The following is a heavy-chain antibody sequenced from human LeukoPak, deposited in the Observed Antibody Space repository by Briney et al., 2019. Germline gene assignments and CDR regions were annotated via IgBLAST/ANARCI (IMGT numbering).Heavy chain of an antibody. J-gene: IGHJ4*02. CDR1: GFTFSSYA. D-gene: IGHD2/OR15-2a*01. CDR2: ISGSDGST. CDR3: AKDSAKKYDDY. Sequence: GGSLRLSCAASGFTFSSYAMSWVRQAPGKGLEWVSGISGSDGSTYYADSVKGRFTISRENSKNTLYLQMNSLRAEDTAVYYCAKDSAKKYDDYWGQGTLVTVSS. V-gene: IGHV3-23*01.